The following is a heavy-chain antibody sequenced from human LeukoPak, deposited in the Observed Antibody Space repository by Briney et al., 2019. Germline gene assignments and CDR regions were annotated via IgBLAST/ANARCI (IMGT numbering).Heavy chain of an antibody. V-gene: IGHV4-59*05. CDR3: ARMIGDDAFDI. CDR2: IYYSGTT. Sequence: NPSETLSLTCTVSGGSISSYYWSWIRQPAGKGLEWIGTIYYSGTTYYNPSLKSRVTISVDTSRNQFSLKLSSVTATDTAVYYCARMIGDDAFDIWGQGTMVTVSS. D-gene: IGHD3-22*01. J-gene: IGHJ3*02. CDR1: GGSISSYY.